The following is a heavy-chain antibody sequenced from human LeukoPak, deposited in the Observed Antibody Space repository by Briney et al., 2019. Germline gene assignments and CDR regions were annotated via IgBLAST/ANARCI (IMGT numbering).Heavy chain of an antibody. CDR1: GFTFSSYG. J-gene: IGHJ3*02. D-gene: IGHD3-3*01. CDR2: IRYEVSNK. V-gene: IGHV3-30*02. Sequence: RAGGSLRLSCAASGFTFSSYGMHWVRQAPGKGLEWVAFIRYEVSNKYYADSVKGRFTISRDNSKNTLYLQMNSLRAEDTAVYYCAKDRFNDFWSGSNDDAFDIWGQGTMVTVSS. CDR3: AKDRFNDFWSGSNDDAFDI.